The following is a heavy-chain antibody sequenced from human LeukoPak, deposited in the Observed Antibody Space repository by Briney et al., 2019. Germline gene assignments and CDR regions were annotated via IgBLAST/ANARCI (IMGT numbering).Heavy chain of an antibody. V-gene: IGHV3-23*01. D-gene: IGHD3-10*01. CDR3: AKDRPLSDAFDI. Sequence: GGSLRLSCEASGFTFSSYAMSWVRQAPGKGLEWVTSISGSGGSTYYADSVKGRFTISRDNSKNILYLQMNSLRVEDTAVYYCAKDRPLSDAFDIWGQGTMVTVSS. CDR2: ISGSGGST. J-gene: IGHJ3*02. CDR1: GFTFSSYA.